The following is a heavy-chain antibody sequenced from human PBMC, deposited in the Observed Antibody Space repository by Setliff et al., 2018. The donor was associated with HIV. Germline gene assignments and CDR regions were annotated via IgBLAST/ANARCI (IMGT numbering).Heavy chain of an antibody. CDR3: ARGRHYYGSGSYYPLAY. V-gene: IGHV4-34*01. D-gene: IGHD3-10*01. CDR1: GGSFSGYY. CDR2: INHSGGT. J-gene: IGHJ4*02. Sequence: SETLSLTCPVYGGSFSGYYWSWIRQPPGKGLEWIGGINHSGGTNYNPSLNSRVTISVDSSKNQFSLKLSSVTAADTAVYYCARGRHYYGSGSYYPLAYWGQGTLVTVSS.